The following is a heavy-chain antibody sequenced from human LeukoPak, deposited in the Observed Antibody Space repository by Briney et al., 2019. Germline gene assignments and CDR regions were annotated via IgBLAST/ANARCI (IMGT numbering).Heavy chain of an antibody. CDR2: FDPEDGET. CDR3: ASPGLILRFLEWLHFDY. D-gene: IGHD3-3*01. CDR1: GYTLTELS. J-gene: IGHJ4*02. V-gene: IGHV1-24*01. Sequence: ASVKVSCKVSGYTLTELSMHWVRQAPGKGLEWMGGFDPEDGETIYAQKFQGRVTMTEDTSTDTAYMELSSLRSEDTAVYYCASPGLILRFLEWLHFDYWGQGTLVTVSS.